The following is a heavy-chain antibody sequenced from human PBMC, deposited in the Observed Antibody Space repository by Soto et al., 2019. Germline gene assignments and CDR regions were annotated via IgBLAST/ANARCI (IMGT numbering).Heavy chain of an antibody. CDR1: GFSFSNYA. J-gene: IGHJ4*02. CDR3: AKDLIDYSNSYFDY. V-gene: IGHV3-23*01. D-gene: IGHD4-4*01. Sequence: GGSLRLSCATSGFSFSNYAMSWVRQAPGKGLEWVAGITSSGYTYYVDSLKGRFTISRDNSKNTLYLQMNSLRAEDTAVYYCAKDLIDYSNSYFDYWGQGTLVTVSS. CDR2: ITSSGYT.